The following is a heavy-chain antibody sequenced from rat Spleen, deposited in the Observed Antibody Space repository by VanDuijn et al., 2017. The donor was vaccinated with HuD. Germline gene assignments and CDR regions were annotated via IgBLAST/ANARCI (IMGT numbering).Heavy chain of an antibody. Sequence: QVQLKESGPGLVQPSQTLSLTCTVSGFSLTRNHVHWVRQPPGKGLEWMGIMWNEGDTSYNSALKSRLRISRDTSKSQVFLKMISLQTEDTATYYCARENYWGQGVMVTVSS. J-gene: IGHJ2*01. CDR2: MWNEGDT. V-gene: IGHV2-32*01. CDR1: GFSLTRNH. CDR3: ARENY.